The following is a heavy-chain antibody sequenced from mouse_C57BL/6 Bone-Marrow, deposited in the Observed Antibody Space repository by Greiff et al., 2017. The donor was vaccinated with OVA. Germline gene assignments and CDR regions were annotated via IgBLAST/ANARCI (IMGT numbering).Heavy chain of an antibody. Sequence: EVQLQESGPGLVKPSQSLSLTCSVTGYSIPSGYYWNWIRQFPGNKLEWMGYISYDGSNNYNPSLKNRISITRDTSKNQFFLKLNSVTTEDTATYDCARGAGKNYYAMDYWGQGTSVTVSS. CDR1: GYSIPSGYY. V-gene: IGHV3-6*01. CDR3: ARGAGKNYYAMDY. D-gene: IGHD2-1*01. CDR2: ISYDGSN. J-gene: IGHJ4*01.